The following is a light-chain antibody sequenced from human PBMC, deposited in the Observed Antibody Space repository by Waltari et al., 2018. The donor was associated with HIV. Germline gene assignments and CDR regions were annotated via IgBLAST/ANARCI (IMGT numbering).Light chain of an antibody. Sequence: QSVLTQPPSASGTPAPRVTISCSGSSSKIGSNTVTWYQQLPGTAPKLLIYSNNQRPSGVPDRFSGSKSGTSASLAISGLQSEDEADYYCAAWHDSLNGSWVFGGGTKLTVL. CDR3: AAWHDSLNGSWV. V-gene: IGLV1-44*01. J-gene: IGLJ3*02. CDR1: SSKIGSNT. CDR2: SNN.